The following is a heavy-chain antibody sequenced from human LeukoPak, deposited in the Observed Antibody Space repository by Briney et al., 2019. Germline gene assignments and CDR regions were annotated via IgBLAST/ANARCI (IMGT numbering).Heavy chain of an antibody. J-gene: IGHJ4*02. V-gene: IGHV4-39*01. D-gene: IGHD3-9*01. Sequence: SQTLSLTCTVSGGSISSSSYYWGWIRQPPGKGLEWVGSIYYSGSTYYNPSLKSRVTISVDTSENQFSLKLSSVTAADTAVYYCARSGYDILTGYFYFDYWGQGTLVTVSS. CDR1: GGSISSSSYY. CDR2: IYYSGST. CDR3: ARSGYDILTGYFYFDY.